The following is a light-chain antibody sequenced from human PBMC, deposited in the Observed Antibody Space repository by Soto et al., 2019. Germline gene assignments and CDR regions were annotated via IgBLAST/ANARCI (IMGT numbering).Light chain of an antibody. V-gene: IGKV3-20*01. CDR3: QQYGSSRDT. J-gene: IGKJ2*01. Sequence: EIVLTQSPGTLSLSPGERATLSCRASQSVSGGNSLAWYQHKPGQAPRLLIYGASNRATGTPDKFSGSGSGTDFTLTISRLEPEDFAVYYCQQYGSSRDTVGQGTKLEIK. CDR1: QSVSGGNS. CDR2: GAS.